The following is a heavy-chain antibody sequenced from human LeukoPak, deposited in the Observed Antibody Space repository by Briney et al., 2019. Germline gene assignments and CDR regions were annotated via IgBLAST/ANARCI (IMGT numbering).Heavy chain of an antibody. CDR3: ARQKGGFRAATGGRGPTDY. D-gene: IGHD6-13*01. V-gene: IGHV3-30*02. Sequence: GGSLRLSCAASGFTFSSYGMHWVRQAPGKGLEWVAVVPYDGSTKYYADSVRGRFTISRDNSKNTLFLQMNSLRPEDTAVYYCARQKGGFRAATGGRGPTDYWGQGTLVTVSS. CDR1: GFTFSSYG. CDR2: VPYDGSTK. J-gene: IGHJ4*02.